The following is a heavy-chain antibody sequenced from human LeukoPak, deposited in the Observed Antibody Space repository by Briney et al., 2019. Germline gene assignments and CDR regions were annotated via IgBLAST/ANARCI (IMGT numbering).Heavy chain of an antibody. J-gene: IGHJ4*02. CDR3: ARGRWTATEITYDLDY. Sequence: ASVKVFCKASGYSFGDYAIHWVRQARGQRLEWMGWINAGNGKTKYSQNFQARVTVTRDRSASTAYMELSSLRSEDTSVYYCARGRWTATEITYDLDYWGQGTLVTVAS. D-gene: IGHD2-21*02. V-gene: IGHV1-3*01. CDR1: GYSFGDYA. CDR2: INAGNGKT.